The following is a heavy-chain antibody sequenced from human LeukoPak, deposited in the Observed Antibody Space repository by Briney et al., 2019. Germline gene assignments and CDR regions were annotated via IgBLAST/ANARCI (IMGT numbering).Heavy chain of an antibody. CDR1: GFTFSSYE. CDR3: ARDPYSGGYWNYYYYYMDV. D-gene: IGHD1-26*01. Sequence: GGSLRLSCAASGFTFSSYEMNWVRQAPGKGLEWVSYINSSGSSIHYADSVKGRFTISRDNAKNSLFLQMNSLTAEDTAVYYCARDPYSGGYWNYYYYYMDVWGKGTTVTISS. V-gene: IGHV3-48*03. J-gene: IGHJ6*03. CDR2: INSSGSSI.